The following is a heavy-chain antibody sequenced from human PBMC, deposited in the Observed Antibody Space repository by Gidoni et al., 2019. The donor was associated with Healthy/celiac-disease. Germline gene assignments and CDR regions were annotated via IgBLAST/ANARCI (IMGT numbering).Heavy chain of an antibody. CDR2: ISGSGGST. CDR1: GFTFSSYA. CDR3: ASRYCSGGSCYLFYGMDV. D-gene: IGHD2-15*01. Sequence: EVQLVESGGGLVQPGGSLRLSCAASGFTFSSYAMSWVRQAPGKVLEWVSAISGSGGSTYYADSVKGRFTISRDNSKNTLYLQMNSLRAEDTAVYYCASRYCSGGSCYLFYGMDVWGQGTTVTVSS. V-gene: IGHV3-23*04. J-gene: IGHJ6*02.